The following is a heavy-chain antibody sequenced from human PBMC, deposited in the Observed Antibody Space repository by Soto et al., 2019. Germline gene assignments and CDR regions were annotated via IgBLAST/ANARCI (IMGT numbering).Heavy chain of an antibody. Sequence: PGESLKISCKGSGYSFTSYWISWVRQMPGKGLEWMGRIDPSDSYTNYSPSFQGHVTISADKSISTAYLQWSSLKASDTAMYYCARVGHYGDSPNWFDPWGQGTLVTVSS. D-gene: IGHD4-17*01. J-gene: IGHJ5*02. V-gene: IGHV5-10-1*01. CDR1: GYSFTSYW. CDR3: ARVGHYGDSPNWFDP. CDR2: IDPSDSYT.